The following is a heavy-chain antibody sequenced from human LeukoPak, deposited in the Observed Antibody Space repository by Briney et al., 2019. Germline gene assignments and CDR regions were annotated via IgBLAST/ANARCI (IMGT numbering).Heavy chain of an antibody. V-gene: IGHV4-61*02. CDR2: IYTSGSI. Sequence: SETLSLTCTVSGRSISSGSYYWSWIRQPAGKGLEWIGRIYTSGSINYNPSLKSRVTMSVDTSKNQFSLKLSSVTAADTAVYYCARDPHVYDSSDGWFDPWGQGTLVTVSS. D-gene: IGHD3-22*01. CDR3: ARDPHVYDSSDGWFDP. CDR1: GRSISSGSYY. J-gene: IGHJ5*02.